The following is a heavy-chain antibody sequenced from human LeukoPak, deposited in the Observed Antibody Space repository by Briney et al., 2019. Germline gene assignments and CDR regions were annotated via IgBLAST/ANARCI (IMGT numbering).Heavy chain of an antibody. V-gene: IGHV3-33*01. Sequence: GGSLRLSCAASGFTFSNYGMHWVRQVPGKGLEWVAAIWFDGIKKYYADSVKGRLTISRDNSKNTLHLQMNSLRAEDTAVYYCARDLEDSSPIGAFDMWGQGTMVTVSS. CDR3: ARDLEDSSPIGAFDM. D-gene: IGHD3-22*01. CDR1: GFTFSNYG. CDR2: IWFDGIKK. J-gene: IGHJ3*02.